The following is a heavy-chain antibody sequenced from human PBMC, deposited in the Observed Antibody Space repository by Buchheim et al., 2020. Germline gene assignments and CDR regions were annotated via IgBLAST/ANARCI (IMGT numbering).Heavy chain of an antibody. Sequence: QVQLQQWGAGLLKPSETLSLTCAVYGGSFSGYYWSWIRQPPGKGLEWIGEINHSGSTNYNPSLKSRVTISVDTSKNQFSLKLSSVTAADTAVYYCARDEGGHDYGDPYWYFDLWGRGTL. J-gene: IGHJ2*01. CDR1: GGSFSGYY. V-gene: IGHV4-34*01. CDR3: ARDEGGHDYGDPYWYFDL. D-gene: IGHD4-17*01. CDR2: INHSGST.